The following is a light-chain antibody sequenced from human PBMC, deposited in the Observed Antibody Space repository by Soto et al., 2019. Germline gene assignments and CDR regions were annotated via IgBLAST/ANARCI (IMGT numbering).Light chain of an antibody. Sequence: DTQMTQSPSTLSASVGDRVTITCRASQNIGNLLAWYQQKPGRAPTLLIYKASTLEIGVPSRFSGSGSGTEFTLTISSPQPDDSATYYCQQYNNYPLTFGQGTRMEIK. CDR1: QNIGNL. J-gene: IGKJ5*01. CDR3: QQYNNYPLT. CDR2: KAS. V-gene: IGKV1-5*03.